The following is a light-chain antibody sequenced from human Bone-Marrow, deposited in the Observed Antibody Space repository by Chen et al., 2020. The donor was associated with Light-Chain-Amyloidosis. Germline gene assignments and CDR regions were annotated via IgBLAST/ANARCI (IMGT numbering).Light chain of an antibody. V-gene: IGLV2-18*02. CDR3: SAYTASRAFI. J-gene: IGLJ2*01. CDR1: NSDGGSYNR. CDR2: EVS. Sequence: QSALTQPPSVSGSPGQSVTISCTGTNSDGGSYNRVSWYRQPPATAPKLIIYEVSNRPSGVPYRFSGSKSANTSSLTISGLQAEDEADYYCSAYTASRAFIFGGGTKLTVL.